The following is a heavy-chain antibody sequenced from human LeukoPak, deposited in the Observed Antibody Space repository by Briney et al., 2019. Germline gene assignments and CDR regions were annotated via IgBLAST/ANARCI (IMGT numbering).Heavy chain of an antibody. CDR2: IKQDGSEK. D-gene: IGHD3-10*01. V-gene: IGHV3-7*01. CDR1: GFTFSSYW. J-gene: IGHJ4*02. Sequence: GGSLRLSCAASGFTFSSYWMSWVRQAPGKGLEWVANIKQDGSEKYYVDSMKGRFTISRDNAKNSLYLQMNSLRAEDTAVYYCARGSYYYGSGSYLPVDYWGQGTLATVSS. CDR3: ARGSYYYGSGSYLPVDY.